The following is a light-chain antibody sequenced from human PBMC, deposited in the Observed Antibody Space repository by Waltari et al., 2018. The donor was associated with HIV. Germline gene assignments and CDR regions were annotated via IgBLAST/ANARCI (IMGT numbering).Light chain of an antibody. CDR3: QQYYSVPWT. CDR2: WAS. CDR1: QSVLYSSNNNNY. V-gene: IGKV4-1*01. Sequence: DIVMTQSPDSLAVSLGESATFNCKSSQSVLYSSNNNNYLAWYQQKPGQPPKLLFYWASARESGVPDRFSGSGSETDFTLTISGLQAEDVAVYYCQQYYSVPWTFGQGTKVEIK. J-gene: IGKJ1*01.